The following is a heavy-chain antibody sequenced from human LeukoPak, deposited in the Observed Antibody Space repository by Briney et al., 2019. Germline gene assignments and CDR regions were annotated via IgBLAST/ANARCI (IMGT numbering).Heavy chain of an antibody. D-gene: IGHD3-22*01. Sequence: SVKASCKASGGTFSSYAISWVRQAPGQGLEWMGRIIPIFGTANYAQKFQGRVTITTDESTSTAYMELSSLRSEDTAVYYCARVADSSGYSRGYYFDYWGQGTLVTVSS. J-gene: IGHJ4*02. CDR2: IIPIFGTA. CDR3: ARVADSSGYSRGYYFDY. V-gene: IGHV1-69*05. CDR1: GGTFSSYA.